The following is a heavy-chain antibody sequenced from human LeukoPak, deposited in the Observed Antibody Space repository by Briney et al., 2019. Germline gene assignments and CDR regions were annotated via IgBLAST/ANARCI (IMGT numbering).Heavy chain of an antibody. Sequence: GGSLRLSCAPSGFLFCSYGMHWVRQAPGKGLEWVAFIRYEGDIAHYADSVEGRFIISRDNSMNTLYLQMNSLRVEDTSVYYCAKLRRGEWRGRIDSWGQGTLVIVSS. J-gene: IGHJ4*02. V-gene: IGHV3-30*02. CDR3: AKLRRGEWRGRIDS. CDR1: GFLFCSYG. CDR2: IRYEGDIA. D-gene: IGHD3-16*01.